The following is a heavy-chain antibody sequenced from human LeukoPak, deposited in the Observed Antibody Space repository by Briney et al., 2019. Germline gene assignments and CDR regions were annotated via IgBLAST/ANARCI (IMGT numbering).Heavy chain of an antibody. Sequence: SETLSLTCTVSGGSISSSSYYWGWIRQPPGKGLEWIGYIYYSGSTNYKPSLKSRVTISVDTPKNQFSLKLSSVTAADTAVYYCARETSQKGAHYMDVWGKGTTVTISS. CDR3: ARETSQKGAHYMDV. CDR1: GGSISSSSYY. D-gene: IGHD3-16*01. CDR2: IYYSGST. V-gene: IGHV4-61*01. J-gene: IGHJ6*03.